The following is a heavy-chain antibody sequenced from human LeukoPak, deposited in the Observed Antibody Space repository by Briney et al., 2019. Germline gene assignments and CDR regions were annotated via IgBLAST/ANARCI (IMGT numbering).Heavy chain of an antibody. Sequence: SETLSLTCNVSGVSFTNYYWSWIRQTPEKGLEWIGQINHSGDTSYNPSLRSRVTLSVDRSKNQFSLQVTSVTAADTGVYYCARGPGTVGLSPWGQGTLVTVSS. D-gene: IGHD1/OR15-1a*01. V-gene: IGHV4-34*01. CDR2: INHSGDT. J-gene: IGHJ5*02. CDR1: GVSFTNYY. CDR3: ARGPGTVGLSP.